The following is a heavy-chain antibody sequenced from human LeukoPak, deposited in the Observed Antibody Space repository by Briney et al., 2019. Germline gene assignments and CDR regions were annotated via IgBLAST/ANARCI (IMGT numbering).Heavy chain of an antibody. CDR2: ISSNGGST. CDR3: ARPRTGYYYGMDV. Sequence: PGRSLRLSCAASGFTFDDYAMHWVRQAPGKGLEYVSTISSNGGSTSYANSVKGRFTISRDNSKNTLYLQMGSLRAEDMAVYYCARPRTGYYYGMDVWGQGTTVTVSS. CDR1: GFTFDDYA. J-gene: IGHJ6*02. D-gene: IGHD1-1*01. V-gene: IGHV3-64*01.